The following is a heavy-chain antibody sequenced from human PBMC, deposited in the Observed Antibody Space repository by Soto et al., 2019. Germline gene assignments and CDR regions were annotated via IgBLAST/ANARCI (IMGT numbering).Heavy chain of an antibody. CDR1: GGTFSSYA. D-gene: IGHD1-20*01. CDR2: IIPIFGTA. Sequence: WASVKVSCKASGGTFSSYAISWVRQAPGQGLEWMGGIIPIFGTANYAQKFQGRVTITADESTSTAYMELSSLRSEDTAVYYCARAGYKTTPYYYYGMDVWGQGTTVTV. CDR3: ARAGYKTTPYYYYGMDV. V-gene: IGHV1-69*13. J-gene: IGHJ6*02.